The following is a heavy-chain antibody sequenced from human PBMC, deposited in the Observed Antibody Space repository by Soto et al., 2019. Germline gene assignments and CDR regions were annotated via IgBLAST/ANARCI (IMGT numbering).Heavy chain of an antibody. V-gene: IGHV4-34*01. CDR2: INHSGST. D-gene: IGHD3-10*01. CDR1: GGSFSGYY. Sequence: SETLSLTCAVYGGSFSGYYWSWIRQPPGKGLEWIGEINHSGSTNYNPSLKSRVTISVDTSKNQFSLKLSSVTAADTAVYYCESGTGYYYGMDVWGQGTTVTVSS. J-gene: IGHJ6*02. CDR3: ESGTGYYYGMDV.